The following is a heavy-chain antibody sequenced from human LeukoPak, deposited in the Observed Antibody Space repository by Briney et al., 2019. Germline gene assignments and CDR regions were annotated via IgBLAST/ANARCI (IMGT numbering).Heavy chain of an antibody. D-gene: IGHD6-6*01. CDR3: AKDLGPPRIAARPLDY. Sequence: GGSQRLSCAASGFTFSSYAMSWVRQAPGKGLEWVSAISGSGGSTYYADSVKGRFTISRDNSKNTLYLQMNSLRAEDTAVYYCAKDLGPPRIAARPLDYWGQGTLVTVSS. CDR1: GFTFSSYA. V-gene: IGHV3-23*01. CDR2: ISGSGGST. J-gene: IGHJ4*02.